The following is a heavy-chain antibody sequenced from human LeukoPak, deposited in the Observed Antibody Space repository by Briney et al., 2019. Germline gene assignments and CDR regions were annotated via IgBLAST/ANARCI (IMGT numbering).Heavy chain of an antibody. V-gene: IGHV4-31*03. CDR3: ARDRLYSGRAGMDV. J-gene: IGHJ6*02. Sequence: SETLSLTCTVSGGSISSGGYYWSWIRQHPGKGLEWIGYIYYSGSTYYNPSLKSRVTISVDTSKNQFSLKLSSVTAADMAVYYCARDRLYSGRAGMDVWGQGTTVTVSS. CDR2: IYYSGST. CDR1: GGSISSGGYY. D-gene: IGHD1-26*01.